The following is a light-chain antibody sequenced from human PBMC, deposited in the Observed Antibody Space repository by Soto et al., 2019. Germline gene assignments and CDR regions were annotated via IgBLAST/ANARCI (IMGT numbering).Light chain of an antibody. CDR3: AALDDSVNVYV. J-gene: IGLJ1*01. V-gene: IGLV1-44*01. Sequence: QSVLTQPPSASGTPGQRVTISCSGGSSNIESNTVNWYQQLPGTAPKLLIYSNNQRPSGVPDRFSGSKPGTSASLAISGLQSEYEADYYCAALDDSVNVYVFATRTKVTVL. CDR1: SSNIESNT. CDR2: SNN.